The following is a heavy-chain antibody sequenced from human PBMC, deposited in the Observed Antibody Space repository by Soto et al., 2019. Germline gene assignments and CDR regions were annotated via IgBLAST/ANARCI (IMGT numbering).Heavy chain of an antibody. V-gene: IGHV5-51*01. CDR2: IYPGDSDT. CDR3: ATPPYSDAFDI. Sequence: GESLKISCKGSGYNFSSYLIGWVRQMPGKGLEWMGIIYPGDSDTRYSPSFQGQVTISADKSISAAYLQWSSLKASDTAMYYCATPPYSDAFDIWGQGTMVTVSS. J-gene: IGHJ3*02. D-gene: IGHD2-15*01. CDR1: GYNFSSYL.